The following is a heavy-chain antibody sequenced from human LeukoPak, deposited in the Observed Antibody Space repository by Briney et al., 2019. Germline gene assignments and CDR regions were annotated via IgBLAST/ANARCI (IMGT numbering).Heavy chain of an antibody. CDR2: INDRGST. CDR1: SVSFSGYY. Sequence: SETLSLTCAVYSVSFSGYYWSWIRQPPGKGLEWIGDINDRGSTNYNPSVKSRLTISVDTSKNQFSLKLSSVTAADTAVYYCARDWLYGSGSYYFDYWGQGTLVTVSS. CDR3: ARDWLYGSGSYYFDY. V-gene: IGHV4-34*01. J-gene: IGHJ4*02. D-gene: IGHD3-10*01.